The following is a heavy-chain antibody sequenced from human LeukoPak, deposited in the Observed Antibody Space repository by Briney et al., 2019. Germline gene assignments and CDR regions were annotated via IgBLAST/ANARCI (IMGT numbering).Heavy chain of an antibody. CDR2: IYPDDSDT. J-gene: IGHJ4*02. Sequence: GESLKISCQGSGYTFNYYWIGWVRQKPGKGLEWMGIIYPDDSDTKYSPAFQGQVTISADKSINTAYLRWTSLKASDTAMYYCARRRGATPNYDFDSWGQGTLVTVSS. D-gene: IGHD1-26*01. V-gene: IGHV5-51*01. CDR3: ARRRGATPNYDFDS. CDR1: GYTFNYYW.